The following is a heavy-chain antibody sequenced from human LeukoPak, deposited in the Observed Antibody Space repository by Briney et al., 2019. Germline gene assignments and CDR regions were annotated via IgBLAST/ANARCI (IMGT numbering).Heavy chain of an antibody. Sequence: PGGSLRLSCAASGFTFSSYEMNWVRQAPGKGLEWVSYISSSGSTIYYADSVKGRFTISRDNAKNSLYLQMNSLRAEDTAVYYCARRGRQNSGSYYQARRCAFDIWGQGTMVTVSS. CDR2: ISSSGSTI. D-gene: IGHD1-26*01. CDR3: ARRGRQNSGSYYQARRCAFDI. CDR1: GFTFSSYE. V-gene: IGHV3-48*03. J-gene: IGHJ3*02.